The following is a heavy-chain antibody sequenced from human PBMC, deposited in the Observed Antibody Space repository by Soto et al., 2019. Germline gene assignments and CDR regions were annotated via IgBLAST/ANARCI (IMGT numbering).Heavy chain of an antibody. CDR1: GYSISSGYY. D-gene: IGHD3-16*01. CDR3: ARAFYDSSAAGVAFDL. Sequence: PSETLSLTCAVSGYSISSGYYWGWIRQPPGKGPEWIGSIYHSGSTYYNPSLKSRVTISVDTSKNHISLRLTSVTAADTAVYYCARAFYDSSAAGVAFDLWGPRTMVTVSS. V-gene: IGHV4-38-2*01. J-gene: IGHJ3*01. CDR2: IYHSGST.